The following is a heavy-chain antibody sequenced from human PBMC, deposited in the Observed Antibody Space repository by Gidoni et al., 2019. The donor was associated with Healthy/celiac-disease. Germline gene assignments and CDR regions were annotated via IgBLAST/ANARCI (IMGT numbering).Heavy chain of an antibody. CDR1: EFTFDDYA. Sequence: EVQLVASGGALVQPGRSLRLSCAASEFTFDDYAMLWVRQAPGKGLELVAGISWNRGSLGYADSVKGRFTISRDNAKNSLYLQMNSLRAEDTALYYCAKDGCSSSMDVWGQGTTVTVSS. CDR2: ISWNRGSL. J-gene: IGHJ6*02. V-gene: IGHV3-9*01. D-gene: IGHD6-13*01. CDR3: AKDGCSSSMDV.